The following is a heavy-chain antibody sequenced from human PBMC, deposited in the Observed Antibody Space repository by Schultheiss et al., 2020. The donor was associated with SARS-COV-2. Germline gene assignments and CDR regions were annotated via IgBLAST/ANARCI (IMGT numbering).Heavy chain of an antibody. CDR1: GFTVSSNY. V-gene: IGHV3-66*01. D-gene: IGHD3-3*01. Sequence: GGSLRLSCAASGFTVSSNYMSWVRQAPGKGLEWVSVIYSGGSTYYADSVKGRFTISRDNSKNTLYLQMNSLRAEDTAVYYCARVFHYDFWSGYLGYYYYYGMDVWGQGTTVTVSS. CDR3: ARVFHYDFWSGYLGYYYYYGMDV. CDR2: IYSGGST. J-gene: IGHJ6*02.